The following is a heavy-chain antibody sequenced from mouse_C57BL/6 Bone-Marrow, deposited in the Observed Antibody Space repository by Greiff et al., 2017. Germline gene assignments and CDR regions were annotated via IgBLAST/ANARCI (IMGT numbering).Heavy chain of an antibody. V-gene: IGHV5-17*01. CDR3: ARPDYYGSSYTAY. CDR1: GFTFSDSG. D-gene: IGHD1-1*01. CDR2: ISSGSSTI. Sequence: EVQLVESGGGLVKPGGSLKLSCAASGFTFSDSGMHWVRQAPEKGLEWVAYISSGSSTIYYADTVKGRFTISRDNAKNTLFLQMTSLRSEDTAMYYCARPDYYGSSYTAYWGQGTLVTVSA. J-gene: IGHJ3*01.